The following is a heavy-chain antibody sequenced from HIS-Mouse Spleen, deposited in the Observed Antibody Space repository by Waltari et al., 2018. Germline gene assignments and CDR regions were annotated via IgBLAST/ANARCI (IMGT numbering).Heavy chain of an antibody. CDR2: IYYSGST. Sequence: QVQLQESGPGLVKPSPTLSLTCTVSVGSIRSGCSSWRWIRQHPGKGLEWIGYIYYSGSTYYNPSLKSRVTISVDTSKNQFSLKLSSVTAADTAVYYCARDLYRRGYTRNWYFDLWGRGTLVTVSS. V-gene: IGHV4-31*03. J-gene: IGHJ2*01. D-gene: IGHD5-12*01. CDR3: ARDLYRRGYTRNWYFDL. CDR1: VGSIRSGCSS.